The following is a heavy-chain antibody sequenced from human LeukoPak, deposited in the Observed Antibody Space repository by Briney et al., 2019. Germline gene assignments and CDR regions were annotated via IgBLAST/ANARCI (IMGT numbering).Heavy chain of an antibody. CDR1: GFTFSSYG. V-gene: IGHV3-30*18. J-gene: IGHJ6*02. CDR3: AKIPYGSGSLYYYYYYGMDV. D-gene: IGHD3-10*01. Sequence: GRSLRLSCAASGFTFSSYGMHWVRQAPGKGLEWVAVISYDGSNKYYADSVKGRFTISRDNSKNTLYLQMNSLRAEDTAVYYCAKIPYGSGSLYYYYYYGMDVWGQGTTVTVSS. CDR2: ISYDGSNK.